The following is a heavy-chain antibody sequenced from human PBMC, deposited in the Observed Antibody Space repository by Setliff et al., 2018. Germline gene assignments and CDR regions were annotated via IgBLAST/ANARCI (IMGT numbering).Heavy chain of an antibody. V-gene: IGHV3-66*02. Sequence: AGGSLRLSCAASGFTVSSNYMSWVRQPPGKGLEWVSVIYSGGNTYYADSVKGRFTISRDNSKNTLDLQMNSLRVEDTAVYYCARTLDYDSSGYYPLDYWGQGTLVTVSS. CDR3: ARTLDYDSSGYYPLDY. D-gene: IGHD3-22*01. CDR1: GFTVSSNY. CDR2: IYSGGNT. J-gene: IGHJ4*02.